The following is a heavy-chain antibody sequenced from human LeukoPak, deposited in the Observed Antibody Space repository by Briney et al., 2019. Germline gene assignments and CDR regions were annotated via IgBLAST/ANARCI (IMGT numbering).Heavy chain of an antibody. V-gene: IGHV6-1*01. CDR1: GDSVSSNSAG. Sequence: SQTLSLTCAISGDSVSSNSAGWNWIRQSPSRGLEWLGRTYYRSKWYSAYAVSVKSRITINPDTSKNQFSLQLNSVTPEDTAVYYCSRTAGVAAAAGTQFDYWGQGTLVTVSS. J-gene: IGHJ4*02. CDR3: SRTAGVAAAAGTQFDY. D-gene: IGHD6-13*01. CDR2: TYYRSKWYS.